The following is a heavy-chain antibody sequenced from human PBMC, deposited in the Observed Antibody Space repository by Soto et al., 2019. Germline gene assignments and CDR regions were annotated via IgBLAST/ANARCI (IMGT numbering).Heavy chain of an antibody. V-gene: IGHV3-30*03. D-gene: IGHD3-3*01. CDR2: VSYDGDNE. J-gene: IGHJ4*02. CDR3: ARDKRDLRFLEWSYYFDY. Sequence: GGSLRLSCVASGFTFSNYAMHWVRQAPGKGLEWVAIVSYDGDNEYYADSVRGRFFISRDNSRNTLYLQTSSLRHEDTAVYYCARDKRDLRFLEWSYYFDYWGQGTXVTVSS. CDR1: GFTFSNYA.